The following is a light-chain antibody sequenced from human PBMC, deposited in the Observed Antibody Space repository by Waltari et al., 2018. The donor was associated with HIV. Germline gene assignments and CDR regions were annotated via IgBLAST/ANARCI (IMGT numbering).Light chain of an antibody. CDR2: DVS. CDR1: SSDVGGSTY. Sequence: QSALTQPASVSGSPGQSITISCTGTSSDVGGSTYVSYYQKRPGKSPNLMIYDVSNRPSGVSNRFSGSKSGNAASLTISGLQAEDEADYYCSSYTSSSTWVFGGGTKLTVL. CDR3: SSYTSSSTWV. V-gene: IGLV2-14*01. J-gene: IGLJ3*02.